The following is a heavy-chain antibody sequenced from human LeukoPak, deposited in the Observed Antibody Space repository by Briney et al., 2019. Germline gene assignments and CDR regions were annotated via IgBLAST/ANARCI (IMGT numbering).Heavy chain of an antibody. D-gene: IGHD6-19*01. Sequence: PSETLSLTCTVSGGSISSSSYYWGWIRQPPGKGLEWIGSIYYSGGTYYSPSLKSRVTISVDTSKNQFSLKLSSVTAADTAVYYCARGIRYSSGWYGEYYFDFWGQGTLVTVSS. CDR1: GGSISSSSYY. J-gene: IGHJ4*02. CDR2: IYYSGGT. CDR3: ARGIRYSSGWYGEYYFDF. V-gene: IGHV4-39*01.